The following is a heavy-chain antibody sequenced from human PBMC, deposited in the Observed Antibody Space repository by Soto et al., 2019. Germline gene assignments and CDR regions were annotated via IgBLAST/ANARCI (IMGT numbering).Heavy chain of an antibody. Sequence: QVHLVQSGAEVRKPGSSVKVSCKASGGTFRNHGINWVRQALGQGLEWVGAFIPILGTTNYAPKFQGRVTITADESTSTAYMQLSSLRSEDSAIYFCARALLRLGELSFGSFDYWGQGTLVTVSS. J-gene: IGHJ4*02. CDR2: FIPILGTT. CDR1: GGTFRNHG. V-gene: IGHV1-69*01. CDR3: ARALLRLGELSFGSFDY. D-gene: IGHD3-16*01.